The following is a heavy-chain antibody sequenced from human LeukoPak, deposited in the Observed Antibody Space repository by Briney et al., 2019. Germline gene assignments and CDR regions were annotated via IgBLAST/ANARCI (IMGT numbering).Heavy chain of an antibody. CDR3: ARDLDYSSGWYTFGY. Sequence: GGSLRLSCAASGFTFSSYSMNWVRQAPGKGLEWVSVIYSGGSAYYADSVKGRFTISRDNSKNTLYLQMNSLRAEDTAVYYCARDLDYSSGWYTFGYWGQGTLVTVSS. V-gene: IGHV3-66*01. CDR2: IYSGGSA. D-gene: IGHD6-19*01. CDR1: GFTFSSYS. J-gene: IGHJ4*02.